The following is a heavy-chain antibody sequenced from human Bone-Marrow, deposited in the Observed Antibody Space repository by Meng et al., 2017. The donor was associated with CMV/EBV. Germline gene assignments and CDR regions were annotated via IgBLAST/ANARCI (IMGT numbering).Heavy chain of an antibody. CDR2: ISAYNGNT. D-gene: IGHD5-18*01. J-gene: IGHJ6*02. Sequence: ASVKVSCKASGYTFTSYGISWVRQAPGQGLEWMGWISAYNGNTNYAQKLQGRVTMTTDTSTSTAYMELRSLRSDDTAVYYCARDCDTAMVYVWFYYYYGMDVWGQG. CDR1: GYTFTSYG. V-gene: IGHV1-18*01. CDR3: ARDCDTAMVYVWFYYYYGMDV.